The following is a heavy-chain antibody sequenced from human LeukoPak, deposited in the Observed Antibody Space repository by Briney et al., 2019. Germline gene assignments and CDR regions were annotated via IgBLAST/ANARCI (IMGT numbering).Heavy chain of an antibody. CDR1: GGSFSGYY. V-gene: IGHV4-34*01. Sequence: SETLSLTCAVYGGSFSGYYWSWIRQPPGKGLEWIGEINHSGSTNYNPSLKSRVTISVDTSKNQFSLKLSSVTAADTAVYYCASGYYAKAGCLDYWGQGTLVTVSS. J-gene: IGHJ4*02. CDR3: ASGYYAKAGCLDY. CDR2: INHSGST. D-gene: IGHD2-8*01.